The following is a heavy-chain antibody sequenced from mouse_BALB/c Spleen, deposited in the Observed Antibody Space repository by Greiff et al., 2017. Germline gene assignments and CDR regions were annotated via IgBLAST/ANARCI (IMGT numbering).Heavy chain of an antibody. CDR3: ARYDGYGDAMDY. J-gene: IGHJ4*01. CDR2: ISSGGGNT. Sequence: EVQVVESGGGLVKPGGSLKLSCAASVFTFSSYTMSWVRQTPEKRLEWVATISSGGGNTYYPDSVKGRFTISRDNAKNNLYLQMSSLRSEDTALYYCARYDGYGDAMDYWGQGTSVTVSS. V-gene: IGHV5-9*03. D-gene: IGHD2-3*01. CDR1: VFTFSSYT.